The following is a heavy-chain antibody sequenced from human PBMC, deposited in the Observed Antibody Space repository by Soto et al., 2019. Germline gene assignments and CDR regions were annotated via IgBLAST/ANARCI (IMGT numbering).Heavy chain of an antibody. CDR2: IYHSGST. Sequence: PSETLSLTCAVSGYSISSGYYWGWTRQPPGKGLEWIGSIYHSGSTYYNPSLKSRVTISVDTSKNQFSLKLSSVSAADTAVYYCARDFGVVISSWSGGMDVWGQGTTVTVSS. J-gene: IGHJ6*02. D-gene: IGHD3-3*01. V-gene: IGHV4-38-2*02. CDR1: GYSISSGYY. CDR3: ARDFGVVISSWSGGMDV.